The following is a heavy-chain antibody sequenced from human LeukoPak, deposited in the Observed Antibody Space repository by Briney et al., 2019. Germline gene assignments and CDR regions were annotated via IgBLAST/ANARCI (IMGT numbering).Heavy chain of an antibody. J-gene: IGHJ5*02. V-gene: IGHV4-34*01. CDR3: ARGFARITIFGVVNGNWFDP. CDR1: GGSVSGYY. Sequence: SETLSLTCAVYGGSVSGYYWSWIRQPPGKGLEWIGEINHSGSTNYDPSLKSRFTISVDTSKNQFSLKLSSVTAADTAVYYCARGFARITIFGVVNGNWFDPWGQGTLVTVSS. D-gene: IGHD3-3*01. CDR2: INHSGST.